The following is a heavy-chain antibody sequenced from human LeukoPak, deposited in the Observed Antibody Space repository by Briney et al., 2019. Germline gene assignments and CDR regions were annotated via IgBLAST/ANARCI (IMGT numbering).Heavy chain of an antibody. CDR2: IIPILGIA. Sequence: ASVKVSCKASGGTFSSYAISWVRQAPGQGLEWMGRIIPILGIANYAQKFQGRDTITADKSTSTAYMELSSLRSEDTAVYYCARDGSYYYDSSGYPDYWGQGTLVTVSS. CDR1: GGTFSSYA. D-gene: IGHD3-22*01. CDR3: ARDGSYYYDSSGYPDY. J-gene: IGHJ4*02. V-gene: IGHV1-69*04.